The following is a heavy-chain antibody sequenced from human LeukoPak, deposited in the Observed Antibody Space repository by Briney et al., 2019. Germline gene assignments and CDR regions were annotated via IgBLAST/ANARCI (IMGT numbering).Heavy chain of an antibody. D-gene: IGHD3-10*01. CDR3: ARDFGYYGSGILPDY. Sequence: GASVKVSCKASGGTFSSYAISWVRQAPGQGLEWMGWISGYNGYTKYAQKFQDRVNMRIDTSMSTAYMELRSLRSDDTAVYYCARDFGYYGSGILPDYWGQGTLVTVSS. V-gene: IGHV1-18*01. CDR1: GGTFSSYA. J-gene: IGHJ4*02. CDR2: ISGYNGYT.